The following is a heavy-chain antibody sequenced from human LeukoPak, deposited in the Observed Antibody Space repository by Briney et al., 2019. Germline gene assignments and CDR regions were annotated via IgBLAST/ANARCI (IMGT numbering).Heavy chain of an antibody. CDR1: GFPFSSYW. J-gene: IGHJ5*02. CDR2: ISSSSSYI. D-gene: IGHD6-13*01. Sequence: GGSLSLSCAASGFPFSSYWMSWVRQAPGKGLEWVSYISSSSSYIYYADSVKGRFTISRDNAKNSLYLQMNSLRAEDTAVYYCAKTSIAAAGTWWFDPWGQGTLVTVSS. V-gene: IGHV3-21*01. CDR3: AKTSIAAAGTWWFDP.